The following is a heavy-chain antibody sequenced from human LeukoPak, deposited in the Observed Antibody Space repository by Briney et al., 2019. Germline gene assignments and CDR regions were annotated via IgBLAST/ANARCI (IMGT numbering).Heavy chain of an antibody. J-gene: IGHJ4*02. Sequence: SETLSLTCAVYGGSFSGYYWSWIRQPPGKGLGWIGEINHSGSTDYNPSLKSRVTISVDTSKNQFSLKLSSVTAADTAVYYCARRASGADYFDYWGQGTLVTVSS. CDR1: GGSFSGYY. CDR2: INHSGST. V-gene: IGHV4-34*01. D-gene: IGHD1-26*01. CDR3: ARRASGADYFDY.